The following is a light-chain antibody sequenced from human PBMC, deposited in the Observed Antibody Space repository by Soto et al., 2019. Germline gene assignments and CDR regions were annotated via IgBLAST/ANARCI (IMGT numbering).Light chain of an antibody. CDR2: SDD. V-gene: IGLV1-44*01. CDR1: SSNIGSNA. J-gene: IGLJ3*02. CDR3: AAWGDSLNTWV. Sequence: QSVLTQPPSASGTPGQRVTISCSGSSSNIGSNAVSWYQHFPGTAPKVLIYSDDQRPSGVPDRVSGSKSGTSASLAISGLQAEDEADYFCAAWGDSLNTWVFGGGTKLTVL.